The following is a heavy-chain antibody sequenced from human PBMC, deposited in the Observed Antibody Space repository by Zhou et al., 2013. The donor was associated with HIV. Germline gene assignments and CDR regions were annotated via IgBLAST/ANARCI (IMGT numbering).Heavy chain of an antibody. J-gene: IGHJ6*03. CDR1: GYTLAGFG. CDR3: ARALSATWIGGGFFYMDV. CDR2: ISSYRGHT. D-gene: IGHD6-25*01. V-gene: IGHV1-18*01. Sequence: QVQLVQSGAEVKRPGASVKVSCKASGYTLAGFGISWVRQAPGQGLEWVGWISSYRGHTNYAQKLQGRVSVTTDTSTNTAYMELRSLRSDDTAVYYCARALSATWIGGGFFYMDVWGKGTTVTVS.